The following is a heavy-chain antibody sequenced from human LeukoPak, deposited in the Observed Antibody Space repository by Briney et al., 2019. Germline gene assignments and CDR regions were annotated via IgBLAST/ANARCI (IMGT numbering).Heavy chain of an antibody. Sequence: GWSLRLSCAASGFSFRSFSMNWVRQAPGKGLEWVSSISDNSRSKYYADSVKGRFTISRDNAKNSVYLEMNSLKVEDTAVYFCARDRGSGWYGDLGYWGQGTLVTVSS. J-gene: IGHJ4*02. V-gene: IGHV3-21*06. D-gene: IGHD6-19*01. CDR2: ISDNSRSK. CDR1: GFSFRSFS. CDR3: ARDRGSGWYGDLGY.